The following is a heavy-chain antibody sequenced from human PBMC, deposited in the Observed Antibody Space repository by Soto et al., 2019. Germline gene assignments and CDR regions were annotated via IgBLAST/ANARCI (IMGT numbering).Heavy chain of an antibody. V-gene: IGHV3-30-3*01. D-gene: IGHD2-15*01. J-gene: IGHJ4*02. Sequence: GGSLRLSCAASGFTFSSYAMHWVRQAPGKGLEWVAVISYDGSNKYYADSVKGRFTISRDNSKNTLYLQMNSLRAEDTAVYYCARDGRSADIPVDYWGQGTLVTVSS. CDR1: GFTFSSYA. CDR2: ISYDGSNK. CDR3: ARDGRSADIPVDY.